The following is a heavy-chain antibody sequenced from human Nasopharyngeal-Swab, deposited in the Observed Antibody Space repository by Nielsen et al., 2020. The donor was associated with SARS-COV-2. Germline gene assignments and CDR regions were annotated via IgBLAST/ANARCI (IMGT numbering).Heavy chain of an antibody. J-gene: IGHJ6*02. Sequence: SGPTLVKPPQTLTLTCTFSGFSLSTSGMCVSWIRQPPGKALEWLARIAWDDDKYYSTSLKTRLNISKDTSKNQVVLTMTNMDPVDTATYYCARYIPTGGMDVWGQGTTVTVSS. D-gene: IGHD2-2*02. CDR1: GFSLSTSGMC. CDR3: ARYIPTGGMDV. CDR2: IAWDDDK. V-gene: IGHV2-70*11.